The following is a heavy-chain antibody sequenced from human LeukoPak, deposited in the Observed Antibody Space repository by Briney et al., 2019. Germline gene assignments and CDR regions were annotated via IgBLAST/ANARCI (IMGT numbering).Heavy chain of an antibody. Sequence: GGSLRLSWAASGFTFSSYAMSWVRQAPGKGLEWVSAISGSGGSTYYADSVKGRFTISRDNSKNTLYLQMNSLRAEDTAVYYCAKVARRYYDSSYYFDYWGQGTLVTVSS. CDR2: ISGSGGST. D-gene: IGHD3-22*01. CDR3: AKVARRYYDSSYYFDY. CDR1: GFTFSSYA. V-gene: IGHV3-23*01. J-gene: IGHJ4*02.